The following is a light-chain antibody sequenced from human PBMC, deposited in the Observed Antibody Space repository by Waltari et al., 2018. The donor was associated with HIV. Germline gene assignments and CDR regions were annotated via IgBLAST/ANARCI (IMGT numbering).Light chain of an antibody. CDR3: QQYSNWPLT. V-gene: IGKV3-15*01. Sequence: IVMTQSPATLSVSPGERATLSCRASQSVSTNLAWYQQKPSQAPRLLIYGVSTRATGIPARFSGSGSGTDFTLTISSLQSEDFAIYFCQQYSNWPLTFGGGTKVEIK. CDR2: GVS. J-gene: IGKJ4*01. CDR1: QSVSTN.